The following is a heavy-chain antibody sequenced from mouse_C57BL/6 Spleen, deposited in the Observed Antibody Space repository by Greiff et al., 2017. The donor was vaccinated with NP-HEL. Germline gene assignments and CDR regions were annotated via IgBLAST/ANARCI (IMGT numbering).Heavy chain of an antibody. V-gene: IGHV1-59*01. CDR2: IDPSDSYT. CDR3: AGDV. J-gene: IGHJ1*03. Sequence: QVQLQQSGAELVRPGTSVKLSCKASGYTFTSYWMHWVKQRPGQGLEWIGVIDPSDSYTNYNQKFKGKATLTVDTSSSTAYMQLSSLTSEDSAVYYCAGDVWGTGTTVTVSS. CDR1: GYTFTSYW.